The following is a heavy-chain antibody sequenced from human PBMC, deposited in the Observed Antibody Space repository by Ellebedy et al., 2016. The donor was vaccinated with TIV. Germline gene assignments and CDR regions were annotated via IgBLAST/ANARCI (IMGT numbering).Heavy chain of an antibody. V-gene: IGHV3-7*03. CDR3: SRDPNSPGDTGYGDY. CDR1: GFTFSTNW. CDR2: MNQVGSEK. Sequence: GESLKISCAASGFTFSTNWMSWFRQAPGKGLEWVANMNQVGSEKYYADSVKGRVTIYRDNAKNSLYLQMNSLRAEDTAVYYCSRDPNSPGDTGYGDYWGQGAVVTVSS. D-gene: IGHD5-12*01. J-gene: IGHJ4*02.